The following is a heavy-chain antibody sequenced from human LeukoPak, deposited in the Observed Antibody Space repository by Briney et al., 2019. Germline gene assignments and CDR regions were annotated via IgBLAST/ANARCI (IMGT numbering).Heavy chain of an antibody. CDR2: INHSGST. Sequence: SETLSPTCAVYGGSFSGHYWSWIRQPPGKGLEWLGEINHSGSTNYNPSLKSRVTISVDTSKNQFFLKLSSVTAADTAVYYCARGQRLHYDSSGYKALSYWGQGTLVTVSS. V-gene: IGHV4-34*01. D-gene: IGHD3-22*01. CDR1: GGSFSGHY. CDR3: ARGQRLHYDSSGYKALSY. J-gene: IGHJ4*02.